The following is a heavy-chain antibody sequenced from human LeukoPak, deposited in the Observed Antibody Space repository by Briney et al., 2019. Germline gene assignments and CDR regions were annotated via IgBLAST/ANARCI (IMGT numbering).Heavy chain of an antibody. V-gene: IGHV4-39*01. CDR1: GGSISSSNYY. CDR3: ARQELTAQVAATLYP. Sequence: SETLSLACTVSGGSISSSNYYWGWIRQPPGKGLEWIGSIYYSGRTYYNPSLKSRVTISVDTSKNQFSLKLSSVTAADTAVYYCARQELTAQVAATLYPWGQGTLVTVSS. CDR2: IYYSGRT. D-gene: IGHD2-15*01. J-gene: IGHJ5*02.